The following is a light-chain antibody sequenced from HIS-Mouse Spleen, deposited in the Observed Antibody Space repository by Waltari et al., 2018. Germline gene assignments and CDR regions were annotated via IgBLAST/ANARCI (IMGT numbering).Light chain of an antibody. V-gene: IGKV3D-15*01. Sequence: EIVMTQSPATPSVSPGERATLSCRASQSVSSNLAWYQQKPGQAPRLLIHGASTRATGIPARFSGSGSGTEFTLTISSLQSEDFAVYYCQQYNNWPLYTFGQGTKLEIK. CDR2: GAS. CDR3: QQYNNWPLYT. CDR1: QSVSSN. J-gene: IGKJ2*01.